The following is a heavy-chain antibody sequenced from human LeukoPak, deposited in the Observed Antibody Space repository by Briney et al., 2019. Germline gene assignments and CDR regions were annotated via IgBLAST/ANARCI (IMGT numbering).Heavy chain of an antibody. CDR2: IWYDGSNK. V-gene: IGHV3-33*06. CDR3: AKDMTTVTTAFDY. CDR1: GFTFSGYG. D-gene: IGHD4-17*01. J-gene: IGHJ4*02. Sequence: PGGSLRLSCAASGFTFSGYGMHWVRQAPGKGLEWVAVIWYDGSNKYYADSVKGRFTISRDNSKNTLYLHMNSLRAEDTAVYYCAKDMTTVTTAFDYWGQGTLVTVSS.